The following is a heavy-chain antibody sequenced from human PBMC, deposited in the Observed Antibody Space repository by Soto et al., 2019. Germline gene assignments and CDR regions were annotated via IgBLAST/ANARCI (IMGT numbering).Heavy chain of an antibody. D-gene: IGHD3-3*01. J-gene: IGHJ4*02. Sequence: EGQLVESGGGFVQPDRSLRLSCAGSGFIFDDFALHWVRQAPGKGLEWVSGISWNSDSIGYADAVKGRFTISRDNAKNSLYLQMNSLRVEDTALYYCTKVGGLYDFWSGPLHFDLWGQGTLVTVSS. CDR2: ISWNSDSI. CDR3: TKVGGLYDFWSGPLHFDL. CDR1: GFIFDDFA. V-gene: IGHV3-9*01.